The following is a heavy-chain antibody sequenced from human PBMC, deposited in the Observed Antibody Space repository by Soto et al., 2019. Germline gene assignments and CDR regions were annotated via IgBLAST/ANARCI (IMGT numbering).Heavy chain of an antibody. D-gene: IGHD2-21*01. CDR3: TSAPISQGLFDY. Sequence: GSLRRSCTASGLTWGDYAMSWVRQAPGKGLEWVGFIRSKAQGGTAQYAASVKGRFIILRDDSKSIAYLQRNSLKTEDAAVYYCTSAPISQGLFDYCGQGTLVTVSS. V-gene: IGHV3-49*04. CDR2: IRSKAQGGTA. CDR1: GLTWGDYA. J-gene: IGHJ4*02.